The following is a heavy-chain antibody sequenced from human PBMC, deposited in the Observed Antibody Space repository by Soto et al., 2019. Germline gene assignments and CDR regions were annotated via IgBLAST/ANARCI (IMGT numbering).Heavy chain of an antibody. CDR2: INHSGST. J-gene: IGHJ4*02. Sequence: SETLSLTCAVYGGSFSGYYWSWIRQPPGKGLEWIGEINHSGSTNYNPSLKSRVTISVDTSKNQFSLKLSSVTAADTAVYYCARGGEGGCSRLFDYWGQGTLVTVSS. CDR3: ARGGEGGCSRLFDY. CDR1: GGSFSGYY. D-gene: IGHD2-15*01. V-gene: IGHV4-34*01.